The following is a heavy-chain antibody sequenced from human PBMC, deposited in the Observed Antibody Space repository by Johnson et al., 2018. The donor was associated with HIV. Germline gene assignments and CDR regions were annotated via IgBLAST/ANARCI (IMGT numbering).Heavy chain of an antibody. CDR2: ISYDGSNK. Sequence: QVQLVESGGGLVQPGGSLRLSCAASGFTFSNAWMSWVRQAPGKGLEWVAVISYDGSNKYYADSVKGRFTISRDNSKNTLYLQMNSLRAEDTAVYYCARDGGGGALDIWGQGTMVTVSS. CDR1: GFTFSNAW. CDR3: ARDGGGGALDI. J-gene: IGHJ3*02. D-gene: IGHD3-16*01. V-gene: IGHV3-30-3*01.